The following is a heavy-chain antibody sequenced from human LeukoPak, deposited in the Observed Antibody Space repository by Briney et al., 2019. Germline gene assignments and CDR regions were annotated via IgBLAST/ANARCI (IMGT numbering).Heavy chain of an antibody. CDR2: ISSSSSYI. J-gene: IGHJ4*02. CDR3: ARETSGSYYADY. V-gene: IGHV3-21*01. Sequence: GGSLRLSCAASAFTFSSYSMNWVRRAPGKGLEWVSSISSSSSYIYYADSVKGRFTISRDNAKNSLYLQMNSLRAEDTAVYYCARETSGSYYADYWGQGTLVTVSS. CDR1: AFTFSSYS. D-gene: IGHD1-26*01.